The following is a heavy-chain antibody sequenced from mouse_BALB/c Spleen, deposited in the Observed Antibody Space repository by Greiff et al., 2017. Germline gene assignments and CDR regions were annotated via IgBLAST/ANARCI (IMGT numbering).Heavy chain of an antibody. CDR2: ISSGGST. CDR1: GFTFSSYA. V-gene: IGHV5-6-5*01. D-gene: IGHD1-2*01. J-gene: IGHJ3*01. Sequence: EVQVVESGGGLVKPGGSLKLSCAASGFTFSSYAMSWVRQTPEKRLEWVASISSGGSTYYPDSVKGRFTISRDNARNILYLQMSSLRSEDTAMYYCARGTAATSPFAYWGQGTLVTVSA. CDR3: ARGTAATSPFAY.